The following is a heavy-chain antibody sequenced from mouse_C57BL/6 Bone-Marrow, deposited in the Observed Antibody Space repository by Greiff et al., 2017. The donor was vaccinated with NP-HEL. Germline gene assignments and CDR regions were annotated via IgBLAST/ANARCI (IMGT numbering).Heavy chain of an antibody. CDR3: ARMGPFITTNWYFDV. Sequence: EVQLQQSGTVLARPGASVKMSCKTSGYTFTSYWMHWVKQRPGQGLEWIGAIYPGNSDTSYNQKFKGKAKLTAVTSASTAYMELSSLTNEDSAVYYCARMGPFITTNWYFDVWGTGTTVTVSS. V-gene: IGHV1-5*01. CDR1: GYTFTSYW. D-gene: IGHD1-1*01. CDR2: IYPGNSDT. J-gene: IGHJ1*03.